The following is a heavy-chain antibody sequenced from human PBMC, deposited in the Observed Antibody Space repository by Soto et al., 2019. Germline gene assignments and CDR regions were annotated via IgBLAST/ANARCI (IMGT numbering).Heavy chain of an antibody. Sequence: EVQLVESGGGLVQPGGSLRLSCAASGLTVSNSYMNWVRQAPGEGLEWVSILYSDGTTYYSDSVKGRFTISRDKSKKTLYLQMHSLRADDTAVYYCARDTTVSPPTDFASWGQGTLVIFSS. D-gene: IGHD1-1*01. CDR1: GLTVSNSY. V-gene: IGHV3-66*01. CDR3: ARDTTVSPPTDFAS. CDR2: LYSDGTT. J-gene: IGHJ4*02.